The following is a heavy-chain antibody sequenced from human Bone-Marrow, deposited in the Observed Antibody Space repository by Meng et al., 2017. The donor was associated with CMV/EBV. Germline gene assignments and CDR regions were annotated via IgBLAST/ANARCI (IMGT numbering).Heavy chain of an antibody. Sequence: QVQLQQWGAGLLKPSETLSLTCAGYGGSFSGYYWSWIRQPPGKGLEWIGEINHSGSTNYNPSLKSRVTISVDTSKNQFSLKLSSVTAADTAVYYCARGNWGSDYWGQGTLVTVSS. CDR3: ARGNWGSDY. J-gene: IGHJ4*02. CDR2: INHSGST. CDR1: GGSFSGYY. V-gene: IGHV4-34*01. D-gene: IGHD7-27*01.